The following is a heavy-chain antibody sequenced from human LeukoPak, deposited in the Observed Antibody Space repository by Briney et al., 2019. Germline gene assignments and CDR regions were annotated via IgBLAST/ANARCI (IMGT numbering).Heavy chain of an antibody. CDR3: AREPLVEMATILDY. V-gene: IGHV3-23*01. CDR1: GFTFSNYA. D-gene: IGHD5-24*01. J-gene: IGHJ4*02. CDR2: ILSGGGT. Sequence: PGDSLRLSCTGSGFTFSNYAMSWVRQAPGMGLEWVATILSGGGTNYADSVKGRFTISRDNSKNTLYLQMNSLRAEDAAVYYCAREPLVEMATILDYWGQGTLVTVSS.